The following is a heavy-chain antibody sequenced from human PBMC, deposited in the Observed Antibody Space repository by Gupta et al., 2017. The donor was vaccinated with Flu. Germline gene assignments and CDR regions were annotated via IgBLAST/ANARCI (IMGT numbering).Heavy chain of an antibody. J-gene: IGHJ4*02. CDR3: ASFSFHYGAGD. Sequence: CEASGFSFRSYSMHWVRQVPGKELAWVAMILNDGTNTHDADSVKGRFSISRDNSENTLYLQMNSLRPDDTAIYYCASFSFHYGAGDWGQGALVTVSS. V-gene: IGHV3-30-3*01. CDR1: GFSFRSYS. CDR2: ILNDGTNT. D-gene: IGHD3-16*01.